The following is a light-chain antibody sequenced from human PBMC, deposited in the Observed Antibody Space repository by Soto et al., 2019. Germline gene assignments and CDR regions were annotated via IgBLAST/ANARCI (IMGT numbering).Light chain of an antibody. J-gene: IGKJ4*01. V-gene: IGKV1-12*01. CDR2: AAS. Sequence: DIQMTQSPSSVSASVGDSVTIIRRASQGTSSWLAWYKQKPGKAPKLLIYAASSLQTGLPSSFTVNRSSTDFTLAISSLRPKDFGTYYCQQAKRFPLSLGGGTKVEIK. CDR3: QQAKRFPLS. CDR1: QGTSSW.